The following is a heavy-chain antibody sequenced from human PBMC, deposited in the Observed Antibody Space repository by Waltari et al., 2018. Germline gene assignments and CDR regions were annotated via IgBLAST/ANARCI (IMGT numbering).Heavy chain of an antibody. Sequence: QLQLQESGPGLVKPSETLSLTCTVSGGSISSSSYYWGWIRQPPGKGLEWFGSIYYSGSTCNNPSLKMRVTISVDTSKNPFSLKLSSVTGADTAVYYCASIHFAYCGGDCYGEYFQHWGQGTLVTVSS. CDR2: IYYSGST. J-gene: IGHJ1*01. CDR1: GGSISSSSYY. CDR3: ASIHFAYCGGDCYGEYFQH. D-gene: IGHD2-21*01. V-gene: IGHV4-39*01.